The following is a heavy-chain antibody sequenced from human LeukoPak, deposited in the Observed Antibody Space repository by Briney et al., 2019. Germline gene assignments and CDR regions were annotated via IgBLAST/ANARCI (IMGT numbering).Heavy chain of an antibody. CDR1: GFTFSSYS. V-gene: IGHV3-48*01. CDR2: ISSSSSTI. J-gene: IGHJ4*02. CDR3: ARERPGSASAFDY. D-gene: IGHD6-25*01. Sequence: GGSLRLSCAASGFTFSSYSMNWVRQAPGKGLEWVSYISSSSSTIYYADSVKGRFTISRDNAKNSLYLQMNNLRVEDTAIYYCARERPGSASAFDYWGQGTLVTVSS.